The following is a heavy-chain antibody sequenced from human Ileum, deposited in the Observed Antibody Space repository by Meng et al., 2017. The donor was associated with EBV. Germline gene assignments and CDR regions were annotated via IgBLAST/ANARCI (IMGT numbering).Heavy chain of an antibody. CDR1: GGSISSSNW. Sequence: RKGAGPGLVKRAGTLSLTCAVSGGSISSSNWWSWVRQPPGKGLEWIGEIYHSGSTNYNPSLKSRVTISVDKSKNQFSLNLSSVTAADTAVYYCARVGQWLPIDYWGQGTLVTVSS. CDR3: ARVGQWLPIDY. V-gene: IGHV4-4*02. D-gene: IGHD6-19*01. J-gene: IGHJ4*02. CDR2: IYHSGST.